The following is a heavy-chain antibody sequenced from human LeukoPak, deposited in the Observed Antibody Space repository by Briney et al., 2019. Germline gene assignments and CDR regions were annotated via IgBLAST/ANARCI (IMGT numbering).Heavy chain of an antibody. CDR3: ARALWSGPVYYGMDV. D-gene: IGHD3-10*01. CDR2: ISSTSNYI. V-gene: IGHV3-21*06. CDR1: GFTFSTYN. Sequence: GGSLSLSCAASGFTFSTYNVYWVRQAPGKGLEWVSSISSTSNYIYYADSVKGRFTISRDNAKNSLYLQMNSLRAEDTAVYYCARALWSGPVYYGMDVWGQGTTVTVSS. J-gene: IGHJ6*02.